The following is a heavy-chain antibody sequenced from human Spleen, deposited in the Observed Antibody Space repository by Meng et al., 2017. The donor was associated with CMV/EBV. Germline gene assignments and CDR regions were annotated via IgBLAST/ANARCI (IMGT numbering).Heavy chain of an antibody. CDR2: IRHDGTNK. D-gene: IGHD3-16*01. CDR1: GFTFDDYG. V-gene: IGHV3-30*02. J-gene: IGHJ4*02. CDR3: AKDLLLFGGPNAYLDY. Sequence: GGSLRLSCAASGFTFDDYGMHWVRQTPGKGLEWVAFIRHDGTNKFYGDSVKGRFTISRDNSKNTVYLQMNSLRPEETAVYYCAKDLLLFGGPNAYLDYWGQGTLVTVSS.